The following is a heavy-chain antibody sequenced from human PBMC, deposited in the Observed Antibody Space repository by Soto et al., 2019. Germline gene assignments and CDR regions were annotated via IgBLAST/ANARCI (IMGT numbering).Heavy chain of an antibody. J-gene: IGHJ5*02. D-gene: IGHD2-15*01. CDR2: IIPIFGTA. CDR1: GGTFSSYA. Sequence: SVKVSCKASGGTFSSYAISWVRQAPGQGLEWMGGIIPIFGTANYAQKFQGRVTITADESTSTAYMELSSLRSEDTAVYYCVRGGSWSTNWFDPWGQGTLVTVSS. V-gene: IGHV1-69*13. CDR3: VRGGSWSTNWFDP.